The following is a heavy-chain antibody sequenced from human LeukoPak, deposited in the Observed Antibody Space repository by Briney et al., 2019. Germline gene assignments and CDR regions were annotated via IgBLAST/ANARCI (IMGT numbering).Heavy chain of an antibody. CDR2: IYYSGST. J-gene: IGHJ4*02. D-gene: IGHD6-19*01. CDR1: GGSISNSIYY. V-gene: IGHV4-39*01. CDR3: ARSTVAGTRKVDY. Sequence: SETLSLTRTVSGGSISNSIYYWGWIRQPPGKGLEWIGSIYYSGSTYYNPSLKSRVTISVDTSKNQFSLKLSSVTAADTAVYYCARSTVAGTRKVDYWGQGTLVTVSS.